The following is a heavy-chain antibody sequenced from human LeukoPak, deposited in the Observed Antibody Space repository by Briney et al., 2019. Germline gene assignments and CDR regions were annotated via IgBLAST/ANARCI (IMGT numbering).Heavy chain of an antibody. Sequence: GGSLRLSCAASGFTFSRYWMSWVRQAPGKGLEWVANIKEDGTVKYYVESVKGRFTISRDNAKNSLYLQMNSLRAEDTAVYYCAASITIFDYWGQGTLVTVSS. CDR3: AASITIFDY. CDR2: IKEDGTVK. CDR1: GFTFSRYW. V-gene: IGHV3-7*02. J-gene: IGHJ4*02. D-gene: IGHD3-10*01.